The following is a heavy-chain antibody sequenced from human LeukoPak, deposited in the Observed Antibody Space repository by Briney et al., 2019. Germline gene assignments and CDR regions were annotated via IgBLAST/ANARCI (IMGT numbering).Heavy chain of an antibody. CDR1: GGSFSGYY. J-gene: IGHJ5*02. CDR2: INPSGST. V-gene: IGHV4-34*01. CDR3: ARGQTHMGYYTGIGVFDP. D-gene: IGHD3-3*01. Sequence: SETLSLTCAVYGGSFSGYYWSWVRQPPGEGLEWIGEINPSGSTNYNPSLKSRVTISVDTSKNQFSLKLSSVTAADTAVYYCARGQTHMGYYTGIGVFDPWGQGTLVTVSS.